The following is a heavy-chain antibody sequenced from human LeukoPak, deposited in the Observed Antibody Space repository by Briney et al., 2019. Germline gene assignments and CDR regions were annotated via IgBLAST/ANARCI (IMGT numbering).Heavy chain of an antibody. Sequence: GGSLRLSCAASGFTFSSYGMSWVRQAPGKGLEWVSAISGSGGSTYYADSVKGRFTISRDNSKNTLYLQMNSLRAEDTAVYYCAKDRGFSYAFDIWGQGTMVSVSS. CDR3: AKDRGFSYAFDI. J-gene: IGHJ3*02. V-gene: IGHV3-23*01. CDR1: GFTFSSYG. CDR2: ISGSGGST. D-gene: IGHD3-3*01.